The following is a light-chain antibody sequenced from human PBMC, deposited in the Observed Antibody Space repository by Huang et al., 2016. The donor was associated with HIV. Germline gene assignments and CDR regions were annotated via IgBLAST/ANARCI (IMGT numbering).Light chain of an antibody. Sequence: GDRVTITCRANQAISNSLAWYQQKPGRAPKLMVYAATKLERGVPSRVSGSGSGTDYTLTISSLQTEDLATYYCQQYDRNPVTFGHGTKVEIK. V-gene: IGKV1-NL1*01. J-gene: IGKJ1*01. CDR2: AAT. CDR1: QAISNS. CDR3: QQYDRNPVT.